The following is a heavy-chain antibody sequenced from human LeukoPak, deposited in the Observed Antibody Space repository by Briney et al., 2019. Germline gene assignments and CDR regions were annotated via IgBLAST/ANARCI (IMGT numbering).Heavy chain of an antibody. CDR3: AKDEYRTSWNFDY. D-gene: IGHD2-2*01. V-gene: IGHV3-33*06. Sequence: GGSLRLSCAASGFTFSSYGMHWVRQAPGKGLEWVAVKWYDGSNKYYADSVKGRFTISRDNSKNTLYLQMNSLRAEDTAVYYCAKDEYRTSWNFDYWGQGTLVTVSS. CDR2: KWYDGSNK. J-gene: IGHJ4*02. CDR1: GFTFSSYG.